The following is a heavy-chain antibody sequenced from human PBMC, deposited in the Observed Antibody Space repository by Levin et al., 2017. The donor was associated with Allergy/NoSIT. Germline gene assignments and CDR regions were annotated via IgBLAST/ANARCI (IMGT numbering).Heavy chain of an antibody. Sequence: ASVKVSCKASGYTFTGYYMHWVRQAPGQGLEWMGWINPNSGGTNYAQKFQGGVTMTRDTSISTAYMELSRLRSDDTAVYYCAREGGSGGHFDYWGQGTLVTVSS. CDR1: GYTFTGYY. V-gene: IGHV1-2*02. D-gene: IGHD3-10*01. CDR3: AREGGSGGHFDY. J-gene: IGHJ4*02. CDR2: INPNSGGT.